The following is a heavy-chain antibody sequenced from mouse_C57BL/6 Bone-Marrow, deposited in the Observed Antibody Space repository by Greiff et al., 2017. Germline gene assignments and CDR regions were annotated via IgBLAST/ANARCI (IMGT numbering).Heavy chain of an antibody. CDR1: GYTFTSYW. CDR3: ASHYYGISPFAY. V-gene: IGHV1-69*01. Sequence: QVQLKQPGAELVMPGASVKLSCKASGYTFTSYWMHWVKQRPGQGLEWIGEIDPSDSYTNYNKKFKGKSTLTVDKSSSTAYMQLSSLTSEDSAVYYCASHYYGISPFAYWGQGTLVTVSA. CDR2: IDPSDSYT. D-gene: IGHD1-1*01. J-gene: IGHJ3*01.